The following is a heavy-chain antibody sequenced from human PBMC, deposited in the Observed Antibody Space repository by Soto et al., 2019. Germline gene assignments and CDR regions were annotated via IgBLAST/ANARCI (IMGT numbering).Heavy chain of an antibody. CDR2: IQNSGNA. CDR1: GGSISSYY. Sequence: SETLSLTCSVSGGSISSYYWSWIRQSAGKGLEWIGRIQNSGNAYYNPSLEGRVTISEDTSKNQFSLKVSSVTAAHTAVYYCARDGTSSYGLDVWGQGTTVTVSS. J-gene: IGHJ6*02. CDR3: ARDGTSSYGLDV. D-gene: IGHD2-2*01. V-gene: IGHV4-4*07.